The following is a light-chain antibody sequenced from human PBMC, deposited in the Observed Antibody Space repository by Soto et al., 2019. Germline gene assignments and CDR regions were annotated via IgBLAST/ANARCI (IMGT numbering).Light chain of an antibody. CDR1: QTISSW. J-gene: IGKJ1*01. CDR3: QHYPNTSNPWT. CDR2: KAS. Sequence: DIQMTQSPSTLSGSVGDRVTITCRASQTISSWLAWYQQKPGKAPKLLIYKASASERGAAARSSCSGSGTEFTLIISSLRPHDAATYACQHYPNTSNPWTFGQGTKVDIK. V-gene: IGKV1-5*03.